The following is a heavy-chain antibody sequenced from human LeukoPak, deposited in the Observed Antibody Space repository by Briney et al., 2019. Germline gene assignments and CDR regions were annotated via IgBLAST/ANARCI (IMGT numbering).Heavy chain of an antibody. Sequence: GGSLRLSCAASGFTFSSYWMSWVRQAPGKGLEWVANIKQDGSEKYYVDSVKGRFTISRDNAKNSLYLQMNSLRAEDTAVYYCARVVVVVAATWFDPWGQGTLVTGSS. CDR3: ARVVVVVAATWFDP. V-gene: IGHV3-7*03. D-gene: IGHD2-15*01. CDR1: GFTFSSYW. J-gene: IGHJ5*02. CDR2: IKQDGSEK.